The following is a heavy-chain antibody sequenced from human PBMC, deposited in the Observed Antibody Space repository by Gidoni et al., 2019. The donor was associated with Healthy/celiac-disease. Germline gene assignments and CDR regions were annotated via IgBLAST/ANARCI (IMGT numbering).Heavy chain of an antibody. J-gene: IGHJ4*02. V-gene: IGHV3-20*01. CDR2: INWNGGST. Sequence: EMQLVESGGGVGRPGGSLGLSWAASGFPFDDYGMRWVRQAPGKGLEWFSGINWNGGSTGYGDSVKGRFTISRDNAKNSLYLQMNSLRAEDTALYHCARLYSSSSGGRVDYWGQGTLVTVSS. D-gene: IGHD6-6*01. CDR1: GFPFDDYG. CDR3: ARLYSSSSGGRVDY.